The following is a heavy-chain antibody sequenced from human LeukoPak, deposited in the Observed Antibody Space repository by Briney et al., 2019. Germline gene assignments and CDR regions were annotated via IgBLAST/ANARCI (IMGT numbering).Heavy chain of an antibody. D-gene: IGHD2-2*02. V-gene: IGHV3-53*01. CDR2: IYSGGST. CDR1: GFIVSSNY. Sequence: GGSLRLSCAASGFIVSSNYMSWVRQAPGKGLDWVSVIYSGGSTYYADSVKGRFTIARDNSKNTLYLQMNSLRAEDTAVYYCTREGCGATSCYTNDYWGQGTLVTVSS. J-gene: IGHJ4*02. CDR3: TREGCGATSCYTNDY.